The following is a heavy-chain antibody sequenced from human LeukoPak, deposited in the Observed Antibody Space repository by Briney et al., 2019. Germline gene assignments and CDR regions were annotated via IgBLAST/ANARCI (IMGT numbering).Heavy chain of an antibody. CDR2: INHSGST. V-gene: IGHV4-34*01. CDR1: GGSFSGYY. CDR3: AKAVRWKRYCSSTSRYTSWFDP. Sequence: PSETLSLTCAVYGGSFSGYYWSWIRQPPGKGLEWIGEINHSGSTNYNPPLKSRVTISVDTSKNQFSLKLSSVTAADTAVYYCAKAVRWKRYCSSTSRYTSWFDPWGQGTLVTVSS. D-gene: IGHD2-2*02. J-gene: IGHJ5*02.